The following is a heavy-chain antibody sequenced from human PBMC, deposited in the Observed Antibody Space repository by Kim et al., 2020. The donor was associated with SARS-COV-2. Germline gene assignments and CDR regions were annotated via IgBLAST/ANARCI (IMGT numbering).Heavy chain of an antibody. CDR2: IYYSGST. Sequence: SETLSLTCTVSGGSISSYYWSWIRQPPGKGLEWIGYIYYSGSTNYNPSLKSRVTISVDTSKNQFSLKLSSVTAADTAVYYCARDYYDGSGLYNWLDPWGQGTLMTVSS. V-gene: IGHV4-59*01. CDR3: ARDYYDGSGLYNWLDP. CDR1: GGSISSYY. D-gene: IGHD3-22*01. J-gene: IGHJ5*01.